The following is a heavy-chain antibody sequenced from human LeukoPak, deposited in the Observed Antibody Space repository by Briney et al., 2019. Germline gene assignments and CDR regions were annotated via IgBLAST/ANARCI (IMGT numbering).Heavy chain of an antibody. D-gene: IGHD6-6*01. J-gene: IGHJ4*02. CDR2: ISYDGSNK. Sequence: GGSLRLLCAASVFTFSSYGMHGVRHSRGKAREGVAVISYDGSNKYYADSVKGRFTISRDNSKNTLYLQMNSLRAEDTAVYYCAKGLYSSSSYSYWGQGTLVTVSS. CDR1: VFTFSSYG. CDR3: AKGLYSSSSYSY. V-gene: IGHV3-30*18.